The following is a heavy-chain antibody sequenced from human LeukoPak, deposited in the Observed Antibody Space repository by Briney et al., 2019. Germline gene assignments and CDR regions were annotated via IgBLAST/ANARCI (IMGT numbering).Heavy chain of an antibody. V-gene: IGHV3-23*01. CDR3: AKGFAYQLPHSTFDY. Sequence: GGALRLSCAASGFTFSSYAMSWVRQAPGKGLEWVSAISGSGGSTYYADSVKGRFTISRDNSKNTLYLQMNSLRAEDTAVYYCAKGFAYQLPHSTFDYWGQGTLVTVSS. D-gene: IGHD2-2*01. CDR2: ISGSGGST. J-gene: IGHJ4*02. CDR1: GFTFSSYA.